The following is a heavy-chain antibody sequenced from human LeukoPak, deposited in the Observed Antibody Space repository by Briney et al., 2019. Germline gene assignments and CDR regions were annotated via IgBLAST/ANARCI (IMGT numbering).Heavy chain of an antibody. CDR2: IYHSGST. V-gene: IGHV4-30-2*01. J-gene: IGHJ4*02. Sequence: SETLSLTCAVSGGSISSGGYSWSWIRQPPGKGLEWIGYIYHSGSTYYNPSLKGRVTISVDRSKNQFSLKLSSVTAADTAVYYCARGPSVRTGYYFDYWGQGTLVTVSS. D-gene: IGHD1-14*01. CDR3: ARGPSVRTGYYFDY. CDR1: GGSISSGGYS.